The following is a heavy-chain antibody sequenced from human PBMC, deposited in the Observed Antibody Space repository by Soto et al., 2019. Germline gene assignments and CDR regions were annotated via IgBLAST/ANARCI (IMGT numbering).Heavy chain of an antibody. D-gene: IGHD3-9*01. CDR2: IKQDGSEK. J-gene: IGHJ4*02. Sequence: GGSLRLSCAASGFTFSSYWMSWVRQAPGKGLEWVANIKQDGSEKYYVDSVKGRFTISRDKAKNSLYLQMKSLRAEDTAVYYCATTRSRLRYFAYYFDYWGQGTLVTVSS. V-gene: IGHV3-7*01. CDR1: GFTFSSYW. CDR3: ATTRSRLRYFAYYFDY.